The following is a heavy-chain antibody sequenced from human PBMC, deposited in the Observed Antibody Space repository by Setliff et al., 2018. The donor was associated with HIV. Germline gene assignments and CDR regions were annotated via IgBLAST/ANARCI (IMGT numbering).Heavy chain of an antibody. V-gene: IGHV5-51*01. J-gene: IGHJ5*02. CDR2: IWPDDSDT. CDR1: GYSFTNYW. Sequence: GESLKISCKASGYSFTNYWVGWVRQMPGNGLEWMGLIWPDDSDTMYSPSFQGQVTVSADKSISTTYLQWTSLKAPDTAMYYCARGSGHDKGSWFDPWGQGTLVTVSS. D-gene: IGHD5-12*01. CDR3: ARGSGHDKGSWFDP.